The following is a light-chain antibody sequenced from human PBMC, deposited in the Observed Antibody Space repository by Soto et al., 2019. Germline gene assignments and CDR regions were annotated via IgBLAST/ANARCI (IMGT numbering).Light chain of an antibody. CDR2: GAS. CDR3: QQYNNWPPA. Sequence: EIVMAQSPATLSVSPGERATLSCRASQSVSGNLAWYQQKPGQAPRLLIYGASTRATGIPATFSGSGSGTEFPLTISSLQSEDFAVYYCQQYNNWPPAFGQGTKVEIK. V-gene: IGKV3-15*01. CDR1: QSVSGN. J-gene: IGKJ1*01.